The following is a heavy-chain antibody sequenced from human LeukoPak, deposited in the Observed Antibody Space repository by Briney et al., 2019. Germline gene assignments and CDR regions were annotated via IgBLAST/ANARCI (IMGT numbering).Heavy chain of an antibody. CDR3: ARDVIARNYYYYIDV. CDR2: IKEDGSDK. D-gene: IGHD2-15*01. Sequence: GGSLRLSCAASGFIFSSYWMSWVRQAPGKGLEWVANIKEDGSDKDYVDSVKGRFTISRDNAKNSLYLQMNSLRAEDTAVYYCARDVIARNYYYYIDVWGKGTTVTVSS. J-gene: IGHJ6*03. V-gene: IGHV3-7*01. CDR1: GFIFSSYW.